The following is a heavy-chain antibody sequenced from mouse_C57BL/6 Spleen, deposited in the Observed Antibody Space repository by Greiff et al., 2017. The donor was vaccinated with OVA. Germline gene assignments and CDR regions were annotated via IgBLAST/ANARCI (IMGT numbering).Heavy chain of an antibody. D-gene: IGHD1-1*01. V-gene: IGHV1-72*01. CDR3: ARYYGSSYWYFDV. J-gene: IGHJ1*03. CDR1: GYTFTSYW. Sequence: QVQLKQPGAELVKPGASVKLSCKASGYTFTSYWMHWVKQRPGRGLEWIGRIDPNSGGTKYNEKFKSKATLTVDKPSSTAYMQLSSLTSEDSAVYYCARYYGSSYWYFDVWGTGTTVTVSS. CDR2: IDPNSGGT.